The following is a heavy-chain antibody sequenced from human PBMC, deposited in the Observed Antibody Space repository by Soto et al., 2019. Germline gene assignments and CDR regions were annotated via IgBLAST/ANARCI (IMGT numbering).Heavy chain of an antibody. CDR3: ARHSSGWYPLFDY. D-gene: IGHD6-19*01. J-gene: IGHJ4*02. CDR2: MHYTGFS. Sequence: SETLSLTCSFSGDSVTSHYLTWIRQSPEKGLEWIGYMHYTGFSHYNPSLKSRVTISVDTSKNQFTLKLSSVTAADTAVYYCARHSSGWYPLFDYWGQGTLVTVPQ. V-gene: IGHV4-59*08. CDR1: GDSVTSHY.